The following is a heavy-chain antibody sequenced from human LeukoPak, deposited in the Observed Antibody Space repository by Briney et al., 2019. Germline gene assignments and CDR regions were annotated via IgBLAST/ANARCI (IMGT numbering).Heavy chain of an antibody. CDR1: GFTFNSYG. J-gene: IGHJ6*03. CDR3: AKDPRYFYYNMDV. V-gene: IGHV3-30*02. CDR2: IRYDGSIK. Sequence: LTGGSLRLSCTASGFTFNSYGLHWVRQAPGKGLEWVAFIRYDGSIKYYADSVKGRFTISRDNSKNTVYLQMNSLRAEDTAVYYCAKDPRYFYYNMDVWGKGTTVTISS.